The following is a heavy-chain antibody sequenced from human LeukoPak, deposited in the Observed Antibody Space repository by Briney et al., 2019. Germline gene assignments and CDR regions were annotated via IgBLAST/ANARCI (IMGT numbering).Heavy chain of an antibody. V-gene: IGHV3-33*01. CDR1: GFTFSNYG. Sequence: PGGSLRLSCAASGFTFSNYGMHWVRQVPGKGLEWVAAIWFDGIRKYYADSVKGRLTISRDNSKNTLYLQMNSLRAEDTAVYYCARDPVDTATYDYWGQGTLVTVSS. CDR3: ARDPVDTATYDY. J-gene: IGHJ4*02. D-gene: IGHD5-18*01. CDR2: IWFDGIRK.